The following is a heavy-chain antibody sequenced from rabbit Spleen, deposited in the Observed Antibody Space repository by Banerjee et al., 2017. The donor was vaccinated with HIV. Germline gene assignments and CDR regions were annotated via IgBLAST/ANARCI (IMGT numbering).Heavy chain of an antibody. D-gene: IGHD1-1*01. Sequence: QEQLEESGGGLVKPEGSLTLTCKASGVSLNDKDVMCWVRQAPGKGLEWIARRDTGSSGGTYYANWAKGRFTISKTSSTTVTLQMTSLTAAHTATYFCARMPYGGGNGYYLSVWGPGTLVTVS. J-gene: IGHJ4*01. V-gene: IGHV1S45*01. CDR3: ARMPYGGGNGYYLSV. CDR1: GVSLNDKDV. CDR2: RDTGSSGGT.